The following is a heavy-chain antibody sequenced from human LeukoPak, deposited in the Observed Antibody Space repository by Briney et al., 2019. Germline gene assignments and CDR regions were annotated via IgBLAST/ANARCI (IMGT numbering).Heavy chain of an antibody. CDR3: ARGSSYYGSGSYYVY. CDR1: GGSFSGYY. D-gene: IGHD3-10*01. V-gene: IGHV4-34*01. Sequence: SETLSLTCAVYGGSFSGYYWSWIRQPPGKGLEWIGEINHSGSTNYNPSLKSRVTISVDTSKNQFSLKLSSVTAADTAVYYCARGSSYYGSGSYYVYWGQGTLVTVSS. J-gene: IGHJ4*02. CDR2: INHSGST.